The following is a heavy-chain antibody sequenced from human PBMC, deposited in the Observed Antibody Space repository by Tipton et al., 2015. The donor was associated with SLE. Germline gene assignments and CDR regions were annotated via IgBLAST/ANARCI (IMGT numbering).Heavy chain of an antibody. CDR3: AKDRDFTYYYESYFDH. CDR1: GFTFSSYA. V-gene: IGHV3-23*01. D-gene: IGHD3-22*01. J-gene: IGHJ4*02. Sequence: SLRLSCAASGFTFSSYAMSWVRQAPGKGLEWVSGISASGGSTWYADSVKGRFTISRDNSKNTLYLQMNSLRADDTAVYYCAKDRDFTYYYESYFDHWGQGILVTVSS. CDR2: ISASGGST.